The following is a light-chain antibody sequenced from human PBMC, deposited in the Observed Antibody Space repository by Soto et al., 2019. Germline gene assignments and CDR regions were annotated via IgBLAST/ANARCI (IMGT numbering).Light chain of an antibody. CDR1: SSNIGNNY. Sequence: QSVLTQPPSVSAAPGQKVTISSSGSSSNIGNNYVSWYQQLPGTAPKLLIYENNKRPSGIPDRFSGSKSGTSATLGITGLQTGDEANYYCGTWDSSLSAGGVFGGGTKLTVL. CDR2: ENN. V-gene: IGLV1-51*02. CDR3: GTWDSSLSAGGV. J-gene: IGLJ2*01.